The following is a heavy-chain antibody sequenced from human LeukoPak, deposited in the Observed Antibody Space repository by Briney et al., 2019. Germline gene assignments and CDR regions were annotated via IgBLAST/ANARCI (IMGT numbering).Heavy chain of an antibody. D-gene: IGHD3-10*01. CDR3: ARDQDYYGSGGY. Sequence: GASVKVSCKASGGTFSSYAISWVRQAPGQGLEWMGRIIPILGIANYAQKFQGRVTITADKSTSTAYMELSSLRSEDTAVYYCARDQDYYGSGGYWGQGTLVTVSS. CDR1: GGTFSSYA. V-gene: IGHV1-69*04. J-gene: IGHJ4*02. CDR2: IIPILGIA.